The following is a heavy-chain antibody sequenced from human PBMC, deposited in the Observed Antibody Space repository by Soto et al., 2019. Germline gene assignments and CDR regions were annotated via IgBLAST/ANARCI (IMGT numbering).Heavy chain of an antibody. J-gene: IGHJ3*02. CDR1: GFTFSSYW. CDR3: ARDARRTYDSSGNPKACDI. Sequence: GGSLRLSCAASGFTFSSYWMHWVRQAPGKGLVWVSRINSDGSSTSYADSVKGRFTISRDNAKNTLYLQMNSLRAEDTAVYYCARDARRTYDSSGNPKACDIWGQGTMVTVSS. CDR2: INSDGSST. V-gene: IGHV3-74*01. D-gene: IGHD3-22*01.